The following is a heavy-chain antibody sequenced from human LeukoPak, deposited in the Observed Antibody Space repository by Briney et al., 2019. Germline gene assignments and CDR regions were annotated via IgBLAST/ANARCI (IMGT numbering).Heavy chain of an antibody. J-gene: IGHJ4*02. D-gene: IGHD3-10*01. CDR2: IIPILGIA. V-gene: IGHV1-69*04. Sequence: ASVKVSCMASGGTFSSYAISWVRQAPGQGLEWTGRIIPILGIANYAQKFQGRVTITADKSTSTAYMELSSLRSEDTAVYYCARVGFGELLYGYFDYWGQGTLVTVSS. CDR3: ARVGFGELLYGYFDY. CDR1: GGTFSSYA.